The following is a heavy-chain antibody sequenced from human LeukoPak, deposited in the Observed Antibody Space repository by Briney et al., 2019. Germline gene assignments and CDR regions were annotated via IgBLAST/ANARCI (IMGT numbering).Heavy chain of an antibody. J-gene: IGHJ3*02. V-gene: IGHV5-51*01. D-gene: IGHD3-22*01. CDR2: IYPGDSDT. CDR1: GYSFINYW. Sequence: GESLKISCKGSGYSFINYWIGWVRQMPGKGLEWMGIIYPGDSDTRYSPSFQGQVTISADKSISTAYLQWSSLKASDTAMYYCARVEYYDSSGYLTFDIWGQGTMVTVSS. CDR3: ARVEYYDSSGYLTFDI.